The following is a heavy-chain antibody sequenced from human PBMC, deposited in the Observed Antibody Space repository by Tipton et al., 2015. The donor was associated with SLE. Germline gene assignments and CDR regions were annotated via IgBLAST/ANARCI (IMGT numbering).Heavy chain of an antibody. CDR3: ARGPRGGFFGEGYFDL. CDR2: INPSGGST. V-gene: IGHV1-46*01. J-gene: IGHJ2*01. Sequence: QSGAEVKKPGASVKVSCKASGYTFTSYYMHWVRQAPGQGLEWMGIINPSGGSTSYAQKFQGRVTMTTDTSTSTAYMELRSPRSDDTAVYYCARGPRGGFFGEGYFDLWGRGTLVTVSS. CDR1: GYTFTSYY. D-gene: IGHD3-3*01.